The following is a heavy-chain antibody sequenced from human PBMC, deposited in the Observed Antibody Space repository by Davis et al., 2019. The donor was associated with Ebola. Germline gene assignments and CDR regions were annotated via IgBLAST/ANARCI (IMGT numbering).Heavy chain of an antibody. Sequence: GESLKISCAASGFTFSTYRMNWVRQAPGRGLECVSSISESGSSVYYADSAKGRFTISRDNAKNSLYLQMDSLRAEDTAVYYCAKDQSGSYHVFDLWGPGALVTVAS. V-gene: IGHV3-21*01. CDR3: AKDQSGSYHVFDL. D-gene: IGHD1-26*01. CDR1: GFTFSTYR. J-gene: IGHJ4*02. CDR2: ISESGSSV.